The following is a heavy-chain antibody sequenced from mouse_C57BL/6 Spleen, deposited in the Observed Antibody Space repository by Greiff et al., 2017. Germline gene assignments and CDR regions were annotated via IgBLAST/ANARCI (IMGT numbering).Heavy chain of an antibody. CDR2: INPNNGGT. V-gene: IGHV1-26*01. CDR3: ARKGGRDWAWFAY. Sequence: VQPQQSGPEPVKPGALVKIFCKAFGYTFTDHYMTRGKQSNGKSLEWIGDINPNNGGTSYNQKFKGKATLTVDKSSSTAYMELRSLTSEDSAVHYCARKGGRDWAWFAYWGQGTLVTVSA. J-gene: IGHJ3*01. D-gene: IGHD4-1*01. CDR1: GYTFTDHY.